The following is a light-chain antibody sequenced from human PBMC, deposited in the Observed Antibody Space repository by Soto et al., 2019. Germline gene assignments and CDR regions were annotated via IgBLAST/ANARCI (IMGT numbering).Light chain of an antibody. J-gene: IGKJ2*01. Sequence: DIVMTQTPLSLPVTPGQPTSISCKSSQSLLHSDGKTYLYWYLQKAGQPPQLLIYEVSKRFSGVSDSVSGRGSGTDFKLQISRVEAEDVGVYYCMQSLQARTFGQGTKLEIK. CDR2: EVS. CDR1: QSLLHSDGKTY. CDR3: MQSLQART. V-gene: IGKV2D-29*01.